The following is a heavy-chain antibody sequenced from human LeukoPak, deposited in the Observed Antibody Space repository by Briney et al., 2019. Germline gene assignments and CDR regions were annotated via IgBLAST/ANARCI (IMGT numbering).Heavy chain of an antibody. D-gene: IGHD6-19*01. V-gene: IGHV3-7*01. CDR2: IKQDGSEK. CDR1: GFTFSSYW. Sequence: GGSLRLSCAASGFTFSSYWMSWVRQAPGKGLEWVANIKQDGSEKYYVDSVKGRFTISRDNAKNSLYLQMNSLRAEDTAVYYCAREGSSGWYRHFDYWGQGTLVTVSS. CDR3: AREGSSGWYRHFDY. J-gene: IGHJ4*02.